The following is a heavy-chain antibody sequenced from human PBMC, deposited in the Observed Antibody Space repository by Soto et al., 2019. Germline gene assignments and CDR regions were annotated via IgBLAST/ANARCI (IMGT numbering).Heavy chain of an antibody. J-gene: IGHJ4*02. CDR3: ARDLQRYCSGGSCYTLDY. D-gene: IGHD2-15*01. V-gene: IGHV1-69*08. CDR1: GGTFSSYT. Sequence: QVQLVQSGAEVKKPGSSVKVSCKASGGTFSSYTSSWVRQATGQGLEWMGRIIPILGIANYAQKFQGRVTITADKSTSTAYMELSSLRSEDTAVYYCARDLQRYCSGGSCYTLDYWGQGTLVTVSS. CDR2: IIPILGIA.